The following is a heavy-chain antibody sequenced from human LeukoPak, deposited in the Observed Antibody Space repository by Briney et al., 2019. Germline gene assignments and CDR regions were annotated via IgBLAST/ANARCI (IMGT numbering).Heavy chain of an antibody. D-gene: IGHD3-3*01. V-gene: IGHV4-30-2*01. CDR1: GGSISSGGYY. CDR3: ARAQGRGYYDFWSGYSRGLSFDY. CDR2: IYHSGST. Sequence: SETLSLTCTVSGGSISSGGYYWSWIRQPPGKGLEWIGYIYHSGSTYYNPSLKSRVTISVDRSKNQFSLKLSSVTAADTAVYYCARAQGRGYYDFWSGYSRGLSFDYWGQGTLVTVSS. J-gene: IGHJ4*02.